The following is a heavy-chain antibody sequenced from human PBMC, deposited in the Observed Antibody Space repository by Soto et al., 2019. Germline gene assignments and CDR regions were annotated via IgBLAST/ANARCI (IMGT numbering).Heavy chain of an antibody. V-gene: IGHV3-9*01. Sequence: SLLLSCASSGFTFDDYAMHWVRQAPGKGLEWVSGINWNSGSLVYADSVKGRFTISRDNAKNSLYLQMNSLRPEDTALYYCANTLYQLPGDDVFDIWGQGTMVTVSS. CDR1: GFTFDDYA. CDR2: INWNSGSL. D-gene: IGHD2-2*01. CDR3: ANTLYQLPGDDVFDI. J-gene: IGHJ3*02.